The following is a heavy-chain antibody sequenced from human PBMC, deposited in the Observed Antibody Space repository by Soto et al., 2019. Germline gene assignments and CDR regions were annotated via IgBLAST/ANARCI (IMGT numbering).Heavy chain of an antibody. D-gene: IGHD3-22*01. Sequence: GGSLRLSCAASGFTFGDKGMNWVRHAPGKGLEWVAGIDWKGETTAYADSVEGRFTTSRDNAKNSLYLLMNSLRVEDTALYYCVRFYYDSSGYLPSPYYYYYGMDVWGQGTTVTVSS. V-gene: IGHV3-20*04. CDR3: VRFYYDSSGYLPSPYYYYYGMDV. J-gene: IGHJ6*02. CDR1: GFTFGDKG. CDR2: IDWKGETT.